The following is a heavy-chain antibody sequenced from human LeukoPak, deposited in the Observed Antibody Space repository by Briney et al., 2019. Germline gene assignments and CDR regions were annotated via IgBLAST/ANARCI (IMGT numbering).Heavy chain of an antibody. CDR1: GYTFTSYY. V-gene: IGHV1-46*01. J-gene: IGHJ6*03. CDR3: ARDGKDRGYYDSSGYAYYYYYYMDV. CDR2: INPSGGST. D-gene: IGHD3-22*01. Sequence: ASVKVSCKASGYTFTSYYMHWVRQAPGQGLEWMGIINPSGGSTSYAQKFQGRVTMTRDTSTSTVYMELSSLRSEDTAVYHCARDGKDRGYYDSSGYAYYYYYYMDVWGKGTTVTVSS.